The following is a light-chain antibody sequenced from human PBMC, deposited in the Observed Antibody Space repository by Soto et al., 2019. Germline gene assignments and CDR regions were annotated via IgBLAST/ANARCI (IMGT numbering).Light chain of an antibody. CDR1: SSNIGAGYD. CDR3: CSYAGSYTLV. Sequence: QSVLTQTPSVSGAPGQKITMSCTGSSSNIGAGYDVHWYQQVPGAAPRLLIYADNNRPSGVPDRFSASKSGTSASLAITGLQGEDEADYYCCSYAGSYTLVFGGGTQLTVL. CDR2: ADN. V-gene: IGLV1-40*01. J-gene: IGLJ3*02.